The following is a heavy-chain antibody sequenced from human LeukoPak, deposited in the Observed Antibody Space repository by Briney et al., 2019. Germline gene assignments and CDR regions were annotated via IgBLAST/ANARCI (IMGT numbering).Heavy chain of an antibody. Sequence: QSGGSLRLSCAASGFTFSSYAMSWVRQAPGKGLGWVSAISGSGGSTYYADSVKGRFTISRDNSKNTLYLQMNSLRAEDTAVYYCAKDIGYCYDSSGHGDYWGQGTLVTVSS. CDR3: AKDIGYCYDSSGHGDY. D-gene: IGHD3-22*01. V-gene: IGHV3-23*01. CDR2: ISGSGGST. J-gene: IGHJ4*02. CDR1: GFTFSSYA.